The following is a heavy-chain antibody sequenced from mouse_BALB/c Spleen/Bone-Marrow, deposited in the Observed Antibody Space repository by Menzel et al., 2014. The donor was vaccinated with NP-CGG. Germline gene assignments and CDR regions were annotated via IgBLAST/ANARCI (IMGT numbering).Heavy chain of an antibody. J-gene: IGHJ2*01. CDR3: ARQENWALDY. V-gene: IGHV5-9-3*01. Sequence: DVHLVESGGGLVKPGGSLKLSCAASRFTFSNYAMSWVRQTPEKRLEWVATISSGGSYTYYPDSVKGRFTISRDNAQNTLYLQMSSLRSEDTAMYFCARQENWALDYWGQGTTLPVSS. CDR2: ISSGGSYT. D-gene: IGHD4-1*01. CDR1: RFTFSNYA.